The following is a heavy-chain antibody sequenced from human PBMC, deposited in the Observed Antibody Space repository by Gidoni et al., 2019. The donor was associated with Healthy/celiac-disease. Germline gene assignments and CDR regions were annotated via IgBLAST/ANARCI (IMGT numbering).Heavy chain of an antibody. CDR3: AKDGPAGYSYGYRGAFDI. J-gene: IGHJ3*02. V-gene: IGHV3-23*01. D-gene: IGHD5-18*01. Sequence: EVQLLESGGGLVQPGGSLRLSTAASGFTFSRYAMGWVRQAPGKGLWWVSAISGSGGSTYYADSVKGRFPISRENSKNTLYLQMNSLRAEDTAVYYCAKDGPAGYSYGYRGAFDIWGQGTMVTVSS. CDR2: ISGSGGST. CDR1: GFTFSRYA.